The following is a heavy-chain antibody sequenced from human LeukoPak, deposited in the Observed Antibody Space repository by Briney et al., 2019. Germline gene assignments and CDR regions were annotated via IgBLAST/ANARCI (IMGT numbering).Heavy chain of an antibody. J-gene: IGHJ4*02. Sequence: GASVKVSCKASGGTFSSYAISWVRQAPGQGLEWMGRIIPILGIANYAQKFQGRVTITADKSTSTAYMELSSLRSEDTAVYCCARDRDRYYYDSSGYYSLDYWGQGTLVTVSS. CDR2: IIPILGIA. CDR3: ARDRDRYYYDSSGYYSLDY. D-gene: IGHD3-22*01. CDR1: GGTFSSYA. V-gene: IGHV1-69*04.